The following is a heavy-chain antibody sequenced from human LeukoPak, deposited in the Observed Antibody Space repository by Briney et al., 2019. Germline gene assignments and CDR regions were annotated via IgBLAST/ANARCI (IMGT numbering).Heavy chain of an antibody. Sequence: SGGSLRLSCAASGFTLSSYGMSWVRQAPGKGLEWVSTISGSGGSTYYADSVKGRFTISRDNSKNTLYLQMNSLRAEDTAVYYCAKQANWGWGSAFDIWGQGTMVTVSS. J-gene: IGHJ3*02. D-gene: IGHD7-27*01. CDR3: AKQANWGWGSAFDI. CDR2: ISGSGGST. CDR1: GFTLSSYG. V-gene: IGHV3-23*01.